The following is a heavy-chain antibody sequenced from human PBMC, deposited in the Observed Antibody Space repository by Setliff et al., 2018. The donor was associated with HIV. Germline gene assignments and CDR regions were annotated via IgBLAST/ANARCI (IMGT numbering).Heavy chain of an antibody. Sequence: PSETLSLTCAVYGGSFSGYDWSWIRQPPGKGLEWIGEINHSGSTNYNPSLKSRLTISVDTSKNQFSVKLNSVTAADTAVYYCARSKISGSNHETYDFDVWGQGTTVTVSS. V-gene: IGHV4-34*09. J-gene: IGHJ6*02. CDR2: INHSGST. D-gene: IGHD1-26*01. CDR3: ARSKISGSNHETYDFDV. CDR1: GGSFSGYD.